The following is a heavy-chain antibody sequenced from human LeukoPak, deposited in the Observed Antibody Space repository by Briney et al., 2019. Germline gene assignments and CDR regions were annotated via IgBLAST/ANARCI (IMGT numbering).Heavy chain of an antibody. CDR2: IYYGGYT. CDR3: QSRFLEWLLDN. V-gene: IGHV4-39*01. Sequence: SATLSLTCTVSGGSISSNNYYWGWIRQPPGKGLEWIGSIYYGGYTYCNPSLKSRVTISVDTSKNQFSLKLSSVTAAHTAIYYCQSRFLEWLLDNWGQGTLVTVSS. J-gene: IGHJ4*02. CDR1: GGSISSNNYY. D-gene: IGHD3-3*01.